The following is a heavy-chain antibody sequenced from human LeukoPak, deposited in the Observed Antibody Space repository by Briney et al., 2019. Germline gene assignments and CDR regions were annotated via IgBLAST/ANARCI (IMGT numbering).Heavy chain of an antibody. CDR3: ARAYYDFWSGYYNIHYYYGMDV. D-gene: IGHD3-3*01. Sequence: AASVKVSCKASGYTFTSYYMHWVRQAPGQGLEWMGIINPSGGSTSYTQKFQGRVTMTRDTSTSTAYMELSSLRSEDTAVYYCARAYYDFWSGYYNIHYYYGMDVWGQGTTVTVSS. J-gene: IGHJ6*02. CDR1: GYTFTSYY. V-gene: IGHV1-46*01. CDR2: INPSGGST.